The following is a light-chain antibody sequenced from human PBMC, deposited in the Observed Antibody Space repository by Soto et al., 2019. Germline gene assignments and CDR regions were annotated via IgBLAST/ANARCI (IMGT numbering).Light chain of an antibody. V-gene: IGKV3-15*01. J-gene: IGKJ4*01. CDR2: GAS. CDR1: QSVSSN. Sequence: EIVLTQSPATLSVSPGERATLSCRASQSVSSNLAWYQQKPGQAPRLLIYGASTRATGIPARFSGSGSGTEFTLTISSLQSGDFAVYYCQQYGSSLFGGGTKVEIK. CDR3: QQYGSSL.